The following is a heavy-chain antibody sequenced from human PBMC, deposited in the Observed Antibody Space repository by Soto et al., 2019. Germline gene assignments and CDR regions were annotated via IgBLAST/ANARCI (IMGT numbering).Heavy chain of an antibody. D-gene: IGHD2-2*01. CDR3: TLVGYCSSTSCPPPTD. V-gene: IGHV3-30*03. CDR2: ISYDGSEK. J-gene: IGHJ4*02. Sequence: GGSLRLSCAASGFTFRSYGMHWVRQAPGKGLEWVAVISYDGSEKYYVDSVKGRFTISRDNAKNSLYLQMNSLRAEDTAVYYCTLVGYCSSTSCPPPTDWGQGTLVTVSS. CDR1: GFTFRSYG.